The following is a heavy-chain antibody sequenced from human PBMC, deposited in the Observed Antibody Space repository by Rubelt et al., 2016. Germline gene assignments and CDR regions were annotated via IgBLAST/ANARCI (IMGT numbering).Heavy chain of an antibody. J-gene: IGHJ6*03. Sequence: QVQLQESGPGLVKPSETLSLTCTVSGGSISSYYWSWIRQPPGKGLEWIGYIYYSGSTNYNPSLKSRVTISVDTSKNQVSLKLSSVTAADTAVYYCARDLRGNCSGGSCYSYMDVWGKGTTVTVSS. CDR3: ARDLRGNCSGGSCYSYMDV. V-gene: IGHV4-59*01. CDR1: GGSISSYY. D-gene: IGHD2-15*01. CDR2: IYYSGST.